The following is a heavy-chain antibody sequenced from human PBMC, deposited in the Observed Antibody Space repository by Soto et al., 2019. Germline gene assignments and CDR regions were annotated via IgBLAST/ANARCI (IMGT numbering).Heavy chain of an antibody. J-gene: IGHJ6*02. V-gene: IGHV3-53*01. CDR2: IYSGGST. Sequence: GGSLRLSCAASGFTVSSNYMSWVRQAPGKGLEWVSVIYSGGSTYYADSVKGRFTISRDNSKNTLYLQMNSLGAEDTAAYYCARDKHYYGMDVWAKGPRSPSP. CDR3: ARDKHYYGMDV. CDR1: GFTVSSNY.